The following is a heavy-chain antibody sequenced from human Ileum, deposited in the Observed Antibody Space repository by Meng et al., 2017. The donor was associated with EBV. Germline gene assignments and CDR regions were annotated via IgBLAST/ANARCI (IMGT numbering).Heavy chain of an antibody. CDR3: AGDPHSGSPH. CDR2: MYYSGST. J-gene: IGHJ4*02. V-gene: IGHV4-61*01. CDR1: GGSVSSAHSF. D-gene: IGHD1-26*01. Sequence: QVKLQGSGPGLVKPSETLSLTCTVSGGSVSSAHSFWTWIRQPPGKGLEWIGYMYYSGSTNYSPPLESRVTISVDTSKNQFSLKLSSVTAADTAVYYCAGDPHSGSPHWGQGTLVTVSS.